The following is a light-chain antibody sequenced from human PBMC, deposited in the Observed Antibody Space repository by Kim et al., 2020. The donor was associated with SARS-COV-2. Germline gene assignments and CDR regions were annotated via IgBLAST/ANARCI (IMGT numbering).Light chain of an antibody. CDR1: QGINSY. CDR3: QQLNTYPLT. J-gene: IGKJ4*01. Sequence: ASVGDRVAITCRASQGINSYLAWYQQKSGKAPKLLIYAASTLQSGVPSRFSGSGSGTEFTLTINSLQPEDFATYYCQQLNTYPLTFGGGTKVDIK. CDR2: AAS. V-gene: IGKV1-9*01.